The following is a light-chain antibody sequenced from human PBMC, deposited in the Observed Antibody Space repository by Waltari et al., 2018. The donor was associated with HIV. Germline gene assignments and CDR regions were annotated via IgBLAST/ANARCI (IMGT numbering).Light chain of an antibody. CDR3: SSYTSSITYV. J-gene: IGLJ1*01. CDR2: DVS. Sequence: QSALTQPASVSGSPGQSITISCTGTSNDIGSSNYVSWNQKHPGAAPKLIIHDVSDRPSGISNRFSGSKSGNTASLTISGLQTEDEADYYCSSYTSSITYVFGSGTRVTVL. CDR1: SNDIGSSNY. V-gene: IGLV2-14*03.